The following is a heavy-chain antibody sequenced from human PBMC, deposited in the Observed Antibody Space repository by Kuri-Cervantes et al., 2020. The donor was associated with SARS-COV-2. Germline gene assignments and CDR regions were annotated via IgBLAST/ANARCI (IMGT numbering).Heavy chain of an antibody. D-gene: IGHD6-6*01. Sequence: ESLKISCTGPGGYISSYYWSWIRQPPGKGLEWIGEINHSGSTNYNPSLKSRVTISVDTSKNQFSLKLSSVTAADTAVYYCARVDSSSVDYWGQGTLVTVYS. CDR1: GGYISSYY. CDR3: ARVDSSSVDY. CDR2: INHSGST. J-gene: IGHJ4*02. V-gene: IGHV4-34*01.